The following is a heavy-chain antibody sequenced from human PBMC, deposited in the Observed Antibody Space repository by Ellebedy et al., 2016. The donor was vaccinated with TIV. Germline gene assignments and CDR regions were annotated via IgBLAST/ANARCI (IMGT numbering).Heavy chain of an antibody. Sequence: SVKVSCXASGGTFSSYAISWVRQAPGQGLEWMGRIIPILGIANYAQKFQGRVTITADKSTSTAYMELSSLRSEDTAVYYCATDPFQTRGSGSYCPWGQGTLVTVSS. J-gene: IGHJ5*02. CDR2: IIPILGIA. CDR1: GGTFSSYA. D-gene: IGHD3-10*01. CDR3: ATDPFQTRGSGSYCP. V-gene: IGHV1-69*04.